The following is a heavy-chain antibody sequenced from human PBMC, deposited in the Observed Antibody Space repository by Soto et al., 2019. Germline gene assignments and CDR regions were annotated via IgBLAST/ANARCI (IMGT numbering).Heavy chain of an antibody. J-gene: IGHJ4*02. D-gene: IGHD3-9*01. CDR2: ISYDGSNK. CDR1: GFTFSSYG. CDR3: AKSPRGSNYDILTGYFDY. V-gene: IGHV3-30*18. Sequence: GGSLRLSCAASGFTFSSYGMHWVRQAPGKGLEWVAVISYDGSNKYYADSVKGRFTISRDNSKNTLYLQMNSLRAGDTAVYYCAKSPRGSNYDILTGYFDYWGQGTLVTVSS.